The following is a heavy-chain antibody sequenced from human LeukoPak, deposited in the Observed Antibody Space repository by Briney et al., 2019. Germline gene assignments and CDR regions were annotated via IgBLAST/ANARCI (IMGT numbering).Heavy chain of an antibody. J-gene: IGHJ4*02. D-gene: IGHD3-16*02. CDR2: IYYSGST. V-gene: IGHV4-59*08. CDR1: GGSISSYY. Sequence: SETLSLTCTVSGGSISSYYWSWIRQPPGKGLEWIGKIYYSGSTNYNPSLKSRVTISVDTSKNQFSLKLSSVTAADTAVYYCARLAGSGDYVWGSYRKYYFDYWGQGTLVTVSS. CDR3: ARLAGSGDYVWGSYRKYYFDY.